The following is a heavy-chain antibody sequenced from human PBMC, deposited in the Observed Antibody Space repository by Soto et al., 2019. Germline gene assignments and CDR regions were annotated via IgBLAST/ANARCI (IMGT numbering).Heavy chain of an antibody. Sequence: PGGSLRLSCAASGFTFSNFPIHWVRQAPGKGLEWVAVMSHDGRNKDYADSAKGRFTISRDNSKSTLYLQMNSLRTEDTAVYYCARDGIGRGSGSFATHWGQGTQVTGSS. CDR1: GFTFSNFP. V-gene: IGHV3-30-3*01. CDR2: MSHDGRNK. J-gene: IGHJ4*02. D-gene: IGHD3-10*01. CDR3: ARDGIGRGSGSFATH.